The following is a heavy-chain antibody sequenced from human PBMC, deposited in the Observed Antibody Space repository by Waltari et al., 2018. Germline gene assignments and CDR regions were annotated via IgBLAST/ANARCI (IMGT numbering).Heavy chain of an antibody. CDR2: IIPIWGTA. CDR3: ASDSPVGAQEGSLDI. V-gene: IGHV1-69*06. Sequence: VQRVQSGAEVKKPGSSVKVSCKASGGTCSSSDISWVRQAPGQGREWMGRIIPIWGTANYAQKFQGRVTSTEDKSTSTAYMELSSLRSEDTAVYYCASDSPVGAQEGSLDIWGQGTMVSVSS. CDR1: GGTCSSSD. D-gene: IGHD1-26*01. J-gene: IGHJ3*02.